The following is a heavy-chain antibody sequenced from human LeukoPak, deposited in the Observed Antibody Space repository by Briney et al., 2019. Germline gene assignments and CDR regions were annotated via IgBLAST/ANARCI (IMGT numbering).Heavy chain of an antibody. CDR3: ASSHDYGDYPYWYFDL. J-gene: IGHJ2*01. CDR2: INHSGST. V-gene: IGHV4-34*01. Sequence: SETLSLTCAVYSESFVGYYWSWIRQPPGKGLEWIGEINHSGSTNYNPSLKSRVTISVDTSKSQFSLKLSSVTAADTAVYYCASSHDYGDYPYWYFDLWGRGTLVTVSS. D-gene: IGHD4-17*01. CDR1: SESFVGYY.